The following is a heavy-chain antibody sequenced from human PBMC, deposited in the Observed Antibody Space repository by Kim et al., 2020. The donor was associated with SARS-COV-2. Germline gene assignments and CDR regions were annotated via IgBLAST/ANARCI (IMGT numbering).Heavy chain of an antibody. CDR2: ISWDGGST. V-gene: IGHV3-43*01. Sequence: GGSLRLSCAASGFTFDDYTMHWVRQAPGKGLEWVSLISWDGGSTYYADFVKGRFTISRDNSKNSLYLQMNSLRTEDTALYYCAKDIEGDIAAAREGGGMDVWGQGTTVTVSS. J-gene: IGHJ6*02. CDR3: AKDIEGDIAAAREGGGMDV. D-gene: IGHD6-13*01. CDR1: GFTFDDYT.